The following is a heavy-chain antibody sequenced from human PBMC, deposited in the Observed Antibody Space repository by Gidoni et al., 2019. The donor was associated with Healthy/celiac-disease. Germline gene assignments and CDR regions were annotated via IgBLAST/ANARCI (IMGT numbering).Heavy chain of an antibody. D-gene: IGHD2-15*01. V-gene: IGHV3-23*01. J-gene: IGHJ4*02. Sequence: EVQLLESGGGLVQPGGSLILSCAASGFTLSSYAMGWVRQAPGKGLEWVSAISGSGGSTYYADSVKGRFTISRDNSKNTLYLQMNSLRAEDTAVYYCANRDNQMVVAALGRTGGFDYWGQGTLVTVSS. CDR1: GFTLSSYA. CDR2: ISGSGGST. CDR3: ANRDNQMVVAALGRTGGFDY.